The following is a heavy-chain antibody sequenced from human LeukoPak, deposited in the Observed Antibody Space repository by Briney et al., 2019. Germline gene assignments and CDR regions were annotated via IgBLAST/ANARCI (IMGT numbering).Heavy chain of an antibody. Sequence: SETLSLTCTVSGGSISTYYWSWIRQPPGKGLEWIGYIYYSGSTNYNPSLKSRVTISVDTSKNQFSLKLSSVTAADTAVCYCARGGSSWSQSYFDYWGQGTLVTVSS. CDR1: GGSISTYY. CDR3: ARGGSSWSQSYFDY. V-gene: IGHV4-59*01. CDR2: IYYSGST. D-gene: IGHD6-13*01. J-gene: IGHJ4*02.